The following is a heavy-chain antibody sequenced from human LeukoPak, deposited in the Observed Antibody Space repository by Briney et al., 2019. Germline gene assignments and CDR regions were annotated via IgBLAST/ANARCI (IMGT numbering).Heavy chain of an antibody. Sequence: GGSLRLSCAASGFTFSSYAMSWVRQAPGKGLEWVSAISGSGGSTYYADSVKGRFTISRDNSKNTLYLQMNSLRAEDAAVYYCARVATYYYYYMDVWGKGTTVTISS. V-gene: IGHV3-23*01. CDR3: ARVATYYYYYMDV. J-gene: IGHJ6*03. CDR2: ISGSGGST. CDR1: GFTFSSYA.